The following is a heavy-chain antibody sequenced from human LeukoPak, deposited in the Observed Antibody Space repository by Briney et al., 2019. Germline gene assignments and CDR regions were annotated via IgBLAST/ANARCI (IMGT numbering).Heavy chain of an antibody. Sequence: GSSVKVSCKASGGTFSSYAISWVRQAPGQGLEWMGGIIPIFGTANYAQKFQGRVTITADESTSTAYMELSSLRSEDTAVYYCARRQFIAARGKNWFDPWGQGTLVTVSS. J-gene: IGHJ5*02. CDR3: ARRQFIAARGKNWFDP. CDR1: GGTFSSYA. D-gene: IGHD6-6*01. V-gene: IGHV1-69*01. CDR2: IIPIFGTA.